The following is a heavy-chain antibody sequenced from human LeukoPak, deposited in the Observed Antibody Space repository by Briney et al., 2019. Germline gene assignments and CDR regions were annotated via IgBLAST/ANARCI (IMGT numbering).Heavy chain of an antibody. J-gene: IGHJ4*02. CDR1: GFTFSSYA. V-gene: IGHV4-39*01. CDR2: IYYSGST. D-gene: IGHD7-27*01. CDR3: ARRDWGQYYFDY. Sequence: GSLRLSCAASGFTFSSYAMSWVRQPPGKGLEWIGSIYYSGSTYYNPSLKSRVTISVDTSKNQFSLKLSSVTAADTAVYYCARRDWGQYYFDYWGQGTLVTVSS.